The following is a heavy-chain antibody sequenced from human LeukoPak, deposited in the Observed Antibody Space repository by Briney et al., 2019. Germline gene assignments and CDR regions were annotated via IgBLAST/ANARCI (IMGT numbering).Heavy chain of an antibody. CDR3: AKDEYDFWSGYPSPGD. D-gene: IGHD3-3*01. Sequence: GGSLRLSCAASGFTFSSYAMHWVRQAPGKGLEWVAVISYDGSNKYYADSVKGRFTISRDNSKNTLYLQMNSLRAEDTAVYYCAKDEYDFWSGYPSPGDWGQGTLVTVSS. V-gene: IGHV3-30*04. CDR1: GFTFSSYA. CDR2: ISYDGSNK. J-gene: IGHJ4*02.